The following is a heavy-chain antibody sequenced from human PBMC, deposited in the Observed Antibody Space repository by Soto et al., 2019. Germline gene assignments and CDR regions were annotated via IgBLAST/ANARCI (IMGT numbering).Heavy chain of an antibody. D-gene: IGHD3-10*01. CDR1: GLSFGSYG. CDR2: ISYDGSKK. Sequence: GGSLRLSCVVSGLSFGSYGMHWVRQAPGKGLEWVALISYDGSKKYYMDSVKGRFTISRDNSLGTLFLQMISLRSEDTAVYYCAKSRGVDNYYYGMDVWGQGTTVTVSS. CDR3: AKSRGVDNYYYGMDV. V-gene: IGHV3-30*18. J-gene: IGHJ6*02.